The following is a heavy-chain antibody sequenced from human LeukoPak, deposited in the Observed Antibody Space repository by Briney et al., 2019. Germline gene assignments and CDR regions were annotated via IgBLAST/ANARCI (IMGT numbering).Heavy chain of an antibody. CDR3: ARHAIVGATTGIDY. CDR1: GGSFSGYY. D-gene: IGHD1-26*01. V-gene: IGHV4-34*01. J-gene: IGHJ4*02. CDR2: INHSGST. Sequence: PSETLSLTCAVYGGSFSGYYWSWIRQPPGKGLEWIGEINHSGSTNYNPSLKSRVTISVDTSKNQFSLKLSSVTAADTAVYYCARHAIVGATTGIDYWGQGTLVTVSS.